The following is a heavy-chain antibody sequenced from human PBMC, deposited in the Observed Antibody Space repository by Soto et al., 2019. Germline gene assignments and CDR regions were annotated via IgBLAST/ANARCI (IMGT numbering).Heavy chain of an antibody. CDR2: IIPMIGTA. CDR1: GGTFSNYA. D-gene: IGHD1-26*01. V-gene: IGHV1-69*01. Sequence: QVQLVQSASEVKKPGSSAKVSCKASGGTFSNYAFSWVRQAPGQGLEWMGGIIPMIGTANYAEKFQGRVTLTAEESTSTVYMELSRLRSEDTALYYCARVRCGTYFGVYYNGMDVWGQGTAVTVAS. CDR3: ARVRCGTYFGVYYNGMDV. J-gene: IGHJ6*02.